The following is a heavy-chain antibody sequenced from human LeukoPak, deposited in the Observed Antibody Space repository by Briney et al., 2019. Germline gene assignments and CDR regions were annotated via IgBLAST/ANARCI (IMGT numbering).Heavy chain of an antibody. J-gene: IGHJ4*02. D-gene: IGHD1-1*01. CDR2: IKQDGSEK. CDR3: AREDDPKPKYDY. V-gene: IGHV3-7*01. Sequence: GGSLRLSCAASGFTFSSYWMSWVRQAPGKGLEWVANIKQDGSEKYYVDSVKGRFTVSRDNAKNSLYLQMNSLRAEDTAVYFCAREDDPKPKYDYWGQGTLVTVSS. CDR1: GFTFSSYW.